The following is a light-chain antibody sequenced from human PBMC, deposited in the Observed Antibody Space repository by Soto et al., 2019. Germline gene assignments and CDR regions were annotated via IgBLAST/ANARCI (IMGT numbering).Light chain of an antibody. V-gene: IGKV1-9*01. CDR3: QQYNNWPRT. Sequence: IQLTQSPSSLSASVGDRVTITCRASQGISSYLSWYQQKPGKAPTLLIYAASTLQSGVPSGFSGSGSGTDFTLTISSMQSADFAVYYCQQYNNWPRTFGQGTKVDIK. J-gene: IGKJ1*01. CDR1: QGISSY. CDR2: AAS.